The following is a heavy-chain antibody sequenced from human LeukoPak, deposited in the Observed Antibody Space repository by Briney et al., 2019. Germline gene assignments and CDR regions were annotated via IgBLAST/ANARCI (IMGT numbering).Heavy chain of an antibody. D-gene: IGHD5-18*01. CDR2: ISGSSSPI. V-gene: IGHV3-48*01. CDR3: ARAPGYSFGWRAFDI. Sequence: GGSLRLSCAASGFTFSTYSMSWVRQSPGKGLEWVSFISGSSSPISYADSVKGRFTISRDNAENSLSLQMNSLRGEDTAVYYCARAPGYSFGWRAFDIWGQGTMVTVSS. J-gene: IGHJ3*02. CDR1: GFTFSTYS.